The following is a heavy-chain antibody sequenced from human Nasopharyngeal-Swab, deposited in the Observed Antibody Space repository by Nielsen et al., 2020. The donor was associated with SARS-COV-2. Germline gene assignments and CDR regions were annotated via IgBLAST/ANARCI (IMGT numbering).Heavy chain of an antibody. Sequence: SVKVSCQVSGYTLTELSMHWVRQAPAKGLEWMGGFDPEDGETIYAQKLQGTVTMTEDTSTDTAYLELSSLRSEDTAVYYWAGGYSNGYVVYWGQGTLVTVSS. CDR3: AGGYSNGYVVY. V-gene: IGHV1-24*01. CDR2: FDPEDGET. D-gene: IGHD5-18*01. CDR1: GYTLTELS. J-gene: IGHJ4*02.